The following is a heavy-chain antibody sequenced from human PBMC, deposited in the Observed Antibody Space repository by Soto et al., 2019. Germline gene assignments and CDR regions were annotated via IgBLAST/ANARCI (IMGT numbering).Heavy chain of an antibody. CDR3: ARTSRFDC. CDR2: INHSGST. Sequence: QVQLQQWGAGLLKPSETLSLTCAVYCGSFSGYYWSWIRQPPGKGLEWIGEINHSGSTNYNPSLXSXVXNSVDPSKNQFSLKLSPVTAADPAVYYCARTSRFDCWGQGTLVTVSS. V-gene: IGHV4-34*01. D-gene: IGHD6-6*01. CDR1: CGSFSGYY. J-gene: IGHJ4*02.